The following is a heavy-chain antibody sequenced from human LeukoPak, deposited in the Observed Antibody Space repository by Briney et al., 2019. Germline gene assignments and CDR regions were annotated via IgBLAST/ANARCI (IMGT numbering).Heavy chain of an antibody. V-gene: IGHV3-33*01. J-gene: IGHJ4*02. CDR3: ARVGYSDESIDY. D-gene: IGHD4-17*01. CDR2: IWYDGSNK. CDR1: GFTFSSYG. Sequence: QPGGSLRLSCAASGFTFSSYGKHWVRQAPGKGLEWVAVIWYDGSNKYYADSVKGRFTISRDNAKNSLYLQMSSLRAEDTAVYYCARVGYSDESIDYWGQGTLVTVSS.